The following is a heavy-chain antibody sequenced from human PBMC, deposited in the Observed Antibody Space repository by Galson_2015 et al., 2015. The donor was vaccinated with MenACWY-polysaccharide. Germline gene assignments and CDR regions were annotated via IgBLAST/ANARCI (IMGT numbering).Heavy chain of an antibody. V-gene: IGHV3-48*02. D-gene: IGHD6-13*01. Sequence: SLRLSCAASGFTFSAYRMTWVRQAPGKGLEWVSYISGDSRTIFYAESMKGRFTISRDNAGNSLYLQMNSLRNEDTALYYCARDSGTAGADDFWGQGTPVTVSS. CDR3: ARDSGTAGADDF. CDR1: GFTFSAYR. CDR2: ISGDSRTI. J-gene: IGHJ4*02.